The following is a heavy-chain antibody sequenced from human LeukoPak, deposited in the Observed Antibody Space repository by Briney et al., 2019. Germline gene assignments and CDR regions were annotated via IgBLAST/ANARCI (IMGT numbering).Heavy chain of an antibody. V-gene: IGHV7-4-1*02. CDR2: INTNTGNP. Sequence: ASVKVSCKASGYTFTSYAMNWVRQAPGQGLEWMGWINTNTGNPTYAQGFTGRFVFSLDTSVSTAYLQISCLKAEDTAVYYCARELDLGELFDFSVDYGMDVWGQGTTVTVSS. J-gene: IGHJ6*02. CDR3: ARELDLGELFDFSVDYGMDV. CDR1: GYTFTSYA. D-gene: IGHD3-10*01.